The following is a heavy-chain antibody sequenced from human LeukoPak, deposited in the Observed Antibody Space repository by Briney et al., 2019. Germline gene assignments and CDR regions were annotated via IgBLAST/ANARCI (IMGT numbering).Heavy chain of an antibody. CDR2: ISAYNGNT. Sequence: ASVKVSCKASGYSFTSYGIGWLRQAPGQGLEWMGWISAYNGNTNYAQKLQGRVTMTTDTSTSTAYMELRSLRSDDTAVYYCAKDHYYDSSGYTRSAVYWGQGTLVTVSS. CDR1: GYSFTSYG. CDR3: AKDHYYDSSGYTRSAVY. V-gene: IGHV1-18*01. J-gene: IGHJ4*02. D-gene: IGHD3-22*01.